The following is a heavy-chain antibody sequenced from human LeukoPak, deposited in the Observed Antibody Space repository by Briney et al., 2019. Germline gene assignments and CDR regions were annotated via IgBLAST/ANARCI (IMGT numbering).Heavy chain of an antibody. CDR3: ARPGVTPDTDWLDS. J-gene: IGHJ5*01. CDR1: GYTFTDYY. CDR2: INPNGGGT. D-gene: IGHD5-18*01. Sequence: ASVKVSCKASGYTFTDYYMHWLRQAPGQGLEWMGWINPNGGGTNYVQKFQGRVTMTRDTSISTVYVELSRLTSDDTAVYYCARPGVTPDTDWLDSWGQGTLVTVSS. V-gene: IGHV1-2*02.